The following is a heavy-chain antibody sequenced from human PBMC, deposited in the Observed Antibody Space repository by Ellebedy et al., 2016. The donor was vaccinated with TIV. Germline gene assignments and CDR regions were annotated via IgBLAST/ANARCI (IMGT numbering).Heavy chain of an antibody. Sequence: MPSETLSLTCAVYGGSFSGYYWSWIRQPPGKWLEWIGEINPSVSTNYNPSLKSRVTISVDTSKNQFSLKLSSVTAADTAVYYCARGARSVYYYGSGSYLIYFDYWGQGTLVTVSS. CDR3: ARGARSVYYYGSGSYLIYFDY. D-gene: IGHD3-10*01. V-gene: IGHV4-34*01. J-gene: IGHJ4*02. CDR1: GGSFSGYY. CDR2: INPSVST.